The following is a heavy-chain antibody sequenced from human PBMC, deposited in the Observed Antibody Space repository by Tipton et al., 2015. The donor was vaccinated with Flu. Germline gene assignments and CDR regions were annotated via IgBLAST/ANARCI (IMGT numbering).Heavy chain of an antibody. CDR2: INADGTAS. J-gene: IGHJ4*02. Sequence: SLRLSCAASGFTFSNYWIHWVRQAPGKGPVWVSRINADGTASTYADSVKGRFTISRDNANNTLFLQMDSLRAEDTAMYYCTRALDYWGQGTPVTVSS. CDR3: TRALDY. V-gene: IGHV3-74*03. CDR1: GFTFSNYW.